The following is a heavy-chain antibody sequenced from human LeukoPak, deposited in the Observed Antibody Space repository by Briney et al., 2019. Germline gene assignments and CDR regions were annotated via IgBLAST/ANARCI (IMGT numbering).Heavy chain of an antibody. J-gene: IGHJ5*01. Sequence: ASVKVSCKASGYTFTSYYMHWVRQAPGQGREWMGIINPSGGSTSYAQKFQGRVIMTSDMSTSTVYMELSSLRSEDTAVYYCARGGYSYGYAWFDPWGQGTLVTVSS. D-gene: IGHD5-18*01. V-gene: IGHV1-46*01. CDR3: ARGGYSYGYAWFDP. CDR2: INPSGGST. CDR1: GYTFTSYY.